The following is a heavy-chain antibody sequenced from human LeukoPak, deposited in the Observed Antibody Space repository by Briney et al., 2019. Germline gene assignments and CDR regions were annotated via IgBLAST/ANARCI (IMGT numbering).Heavy chain of an antibody. J-gene: IGHJ6*02. CDR1: GLTFSSYA. Sequence: GGSLRLSCAASGLTFSSYAMSWVRQAPGKGLEWVSAISGSGGSTYYADSVKGRFTISRDNSKNTLYLQMNSLRAEDTAVYYCAKDHWGRAYYYGMDVWGQGTTVTVSS. CDR2: ISGSGGST. V-gene: IGHV3-23*01. CDR3: AKDHWGRAYYYGMDV. D-gene: IGHD3-16*01.